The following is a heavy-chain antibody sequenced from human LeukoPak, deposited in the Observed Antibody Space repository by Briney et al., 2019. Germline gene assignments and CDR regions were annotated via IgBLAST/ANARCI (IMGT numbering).Heavy chain of an antibody. J-gene: IGHJ6*02. Sequence: SVKVSCKASGGTFSSYAISWVRQAPGQGLEWMGRIIPILGIANYAQKFQGRVTITADKSTSTAYMELSSLRSEDTAVYYCARGYPPITMIVVVNMCGMDVWGQGTTVTVSS. CDR3: ARGYPPITMIVVVNMCGMDV. V-gene: IGHV1-69*04. CDR2: IIPILGIA. CDR1: GGTFSSYA. D-gene: IGHD3-22*01.